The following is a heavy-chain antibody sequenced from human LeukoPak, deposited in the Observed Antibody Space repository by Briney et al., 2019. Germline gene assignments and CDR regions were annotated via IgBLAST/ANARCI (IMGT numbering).Heavy chain of an antibody. Sequence: GASVKVSCKASVYTFTDYGVTWVRQAPGQGLEWMGWVSSYNGNTKYAQKVQGRVTMTTDTSTSTAYLELRSLRSDDTAVYYCARGFGSGSYPFDHWGQGTLVTVSS. CDR3: ARGFGSGSYPFDH. CDR1: VYTFTDYG. V-gene: IGHV1-18*01. CDR2: VSSYNGNT. D-gene: IGHD3-10*01. J-gene: IGHJ4*02.